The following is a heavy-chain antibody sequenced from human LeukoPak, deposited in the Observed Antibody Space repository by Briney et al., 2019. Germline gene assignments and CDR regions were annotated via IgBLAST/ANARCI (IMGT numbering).Heavy chain of an antibody. CDR1: SYSISSGYY. J-gene: IGHJ5*02. CDR2: IYHSGTA. Sequence: SETLSLTCTVSSYSISSGYYWGWIRQPPGKGLECIVSIYHSGTAYYNPSLKSLVTMSIDTSKNQFSLNLSSVTTADTAVYYCARVPHGETIFGVVLYWFDPWGQGTLVTVFS. V-gene: IGHV4-38-2*02. CDR3: ARVPHGETIFGVVLYWFDP. D-gene: IGHD3-3*01.